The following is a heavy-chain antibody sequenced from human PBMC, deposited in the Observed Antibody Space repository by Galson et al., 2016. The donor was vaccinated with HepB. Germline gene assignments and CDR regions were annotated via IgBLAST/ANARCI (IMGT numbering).Heavy chain of an antibody. CDR3: ARDIRRGGTSRRSCFDP. J-gene: IGHJ5*02. CDR1: GGSISSGGYY. Sequence: TLSLTCTVSGGSISSGGYYWSWIRQHPGKGREWIGYIYNSGRTYYNPSIKRRVTISVDTSKNQFSLKLNAVTAAATAVYYCARDIRRGGTSRRSCFDPWGKGTLVTVSS. V-gene: IGHV4-31*03. CDR2: IYNSGRT. D-gene: IGHD1-26*01.